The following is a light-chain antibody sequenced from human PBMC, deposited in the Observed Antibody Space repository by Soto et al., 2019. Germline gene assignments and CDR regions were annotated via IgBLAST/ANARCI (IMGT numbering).Light chain of an antibody. V-gene: IGLV2-14*01. CDR2: EVR. CDR3: SAYTARSTLV. J-gene: IGLJ3*02. CDR1: MRDVGAYNL. Sequence: VLTQPAPVSGSAGQSITISCSGAMRDVGAYNLVSWYQQHPGTAPKLIIYEVRNRPSGISSRFSGSRSGNTASLTISGLQSEDEGDYYCSAYTARSTLVFGGGTKVTVL.